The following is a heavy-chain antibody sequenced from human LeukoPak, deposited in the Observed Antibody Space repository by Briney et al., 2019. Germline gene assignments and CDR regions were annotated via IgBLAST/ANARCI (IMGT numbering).Heavy chain of an antibody. CDR2: MYYSGST. J-gene: IGHJ4*02. V-gene: IGHV4-59*01. CDR3: ARSLAVAGFPFDY. D-gene: IGHD6-19*01. Sequence: PETLSLTCTVSGGSISFSYWSWIRQPPGKGLEWIGFMYYSGSTDYNPSLKGRGTISVDTSKNHFSLKLSSVTAADTAVYYCARSLAVAGFPFDYWGQGTLVTVSS. CDR1: GGSISFSY.